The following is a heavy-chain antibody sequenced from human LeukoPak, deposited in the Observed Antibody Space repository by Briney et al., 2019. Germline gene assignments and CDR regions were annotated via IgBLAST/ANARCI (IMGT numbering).Heavy chain of an antibody. D-gene: IGHD3-10*01. CDR2: INHSGST. CDR3: ARRELVGFGELFD. Sequence: GSLRLSCAASGFTFSSYSMNWVRQPPGKGLEWIGEINHSGSTNYNPSLKSRVTISVDTSKNQFSLKLSSVTAADTAVYYCARRELVGFGELFDWGQGTLVTVSS. J-gene: IGHJ4*02. V-gene: IGHV4-34*01. CDR1: GFTFSSYS.